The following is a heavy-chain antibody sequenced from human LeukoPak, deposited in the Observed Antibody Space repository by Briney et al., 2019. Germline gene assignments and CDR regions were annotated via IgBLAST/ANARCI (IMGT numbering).Heavy chain of an antibody. CDR2: IKPKTDGETT. V-gene: IGHV3-15*07. J-gene: IGHJ4*02. CDR3: ITPLPYSAQ. Sequence: GGSLRLSCAASGFTFSNAYMNWVRQAPGKGLEWVGRIKPKTDGETTEYAAPVKGRFSISRDDSKNMLYLQMNSLKTKDTAVYYCITPLPYSAQGGQGTLVTVSS. CDR1: GFTFSNAY. D-gene: IGHD2-21*01.